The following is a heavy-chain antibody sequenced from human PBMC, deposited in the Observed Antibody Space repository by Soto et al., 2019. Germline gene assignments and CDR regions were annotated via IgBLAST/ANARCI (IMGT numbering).Heavy chain of an antibody. CDR2: ISGFNGQT. V-gene: IGHV1-18*01. D-gene: IGHD3-10*01. J-gene: IGHJ4*02. CDR3: ARVDPRGVAVVRDY. Sequence: QVQLVQSGPEVKKPGASVKVSCKASGNTFASHGFSWVRQAPGQGLEWMGWISGFNGQTNYALKFQGRVTLTTDTPRSTAYMELRSLRSDDTAVYFCARVDPRGVAVVRDYWGQGTLVTVSS. CDR1: GNTFASHG.